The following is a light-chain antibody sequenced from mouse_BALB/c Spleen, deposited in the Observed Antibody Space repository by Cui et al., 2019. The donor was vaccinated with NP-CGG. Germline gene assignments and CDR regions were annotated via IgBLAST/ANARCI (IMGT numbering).Light chain of an antibody. CDR1: TRPVPTSNY. Sequence: QAVVTQESALPPSPGETVPLTCRSRTRPVPTSNYANWVQEKPDHLFTGLIGGTSHRAPGVPARFSGSLIGDKAALTITGAQTEDEAIYFCALWYSNHWVFGGGTKLTVL. V-gene: IGLV1*01. CDR2: GTS. J-gene: IGLJ1*01. CDR3: ALWYSNHWV.